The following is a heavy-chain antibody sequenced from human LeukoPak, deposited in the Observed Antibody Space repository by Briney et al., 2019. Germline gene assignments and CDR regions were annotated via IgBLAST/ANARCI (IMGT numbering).Heavy chain of an antibody. CDR1: GGSFSGYY. Sequence: SETLSLTCAVCGGSFSGYYWTWIRQCPGKGLEWIGEINHSGSTNYNPSLKSRVTISVDTSKNRFSLKLSSVTAADTAVYYCARDACSSASCHQDYYYGMAVWGKGTTVTVSS. CDR3: ARDACSSASCHQDYYYGMAV. J-gene: IGHJ6*04. V-gene: IGHV4-34*01. CDR2: INHSGST. D-gene: IGHD2-2*01.